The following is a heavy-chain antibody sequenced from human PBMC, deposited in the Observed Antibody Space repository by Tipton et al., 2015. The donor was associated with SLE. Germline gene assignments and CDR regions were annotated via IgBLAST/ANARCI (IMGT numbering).Heavy chain of an antibody. CDR1: GYSFTSYW. CDR3: ARGSAAMATGFDY. V-gene: IGHV1-18*04. D-gene: IGHD5-18*01. Sequence: QVQLVQSGAEVKKPGESLKISCKGSGYSFTSYWIGWVRQAPGQGLEWMGWISAYNGNTNFAQKLQGRVTMTTDTSTSTAYMELRSLRSDDTAVYYCARGSAAMATGFDYWGQGTLVTVSS. J-gene: IGHJ4*02. CDR2: ISAYNGNT.